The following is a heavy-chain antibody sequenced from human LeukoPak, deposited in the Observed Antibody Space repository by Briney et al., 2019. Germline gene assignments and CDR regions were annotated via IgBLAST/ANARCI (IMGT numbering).Heavy chain of an antibody. V-gene: IGHV3-21*01. Sequence: GVSLRLSCAAAGFTFSSYSMNWVRQAPGKGLEWVSSISSSSSYIYYADSVKGRFTISRDNAKNSLYLQMNSLRAEDTAVDYCARDEVYDRYYYYYYMDVWGKGTTVTVSS. CDR3: ARDEVYDRYYYYYYMDV. CDR2: ISSSSSYI. D-gene: IGHD2/OR15-2a*01. CDR1: GFTFSSYS. J-gene: IGHJ6*03.